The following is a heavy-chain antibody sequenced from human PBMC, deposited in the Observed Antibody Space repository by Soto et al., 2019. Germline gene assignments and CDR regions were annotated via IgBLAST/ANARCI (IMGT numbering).Heavy chain of an antibody. J-gene: IGHJ6*02. V-gene: IGHV4-34*01. CDR2: INHSGST. Sequence: ASETLSLTCAVYGGSFSGYYWSWIRQPPGKGLEWIGEINHSGSTNYNPSLKSRVTISVDTSKNQFSLKLSSVTAADTAVYYCARGPDFGDIVGVPAAIYYYYGMDVWGQGTTVTCSS. CDR3: ARGPDFGDIVGVPAAIYYYYGMDV. CDR1: GGSFSGYY. D-gene: IGHD2-2*02.